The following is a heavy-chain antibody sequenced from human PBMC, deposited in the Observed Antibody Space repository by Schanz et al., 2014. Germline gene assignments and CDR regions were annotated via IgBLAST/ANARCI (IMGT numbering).Heavy chain of an antibody. J-gene: IGHJ5*01. CDR3: SKDKQGSRSDDS. CDR2: ITTGGNT. Sequence: EVHLLESGGGLVQPGGSLRLSCSASGFTFSTYAMSWARQTPGKGLEWVSSITTGGNTYYRDSVKGRFIVSRDNSKNTLYWEMNRLRVDDTAVYYCSKDKQGSRSDDSWGQGTLVTVSS. V-gene: IGHV3-23*01. D-gene: IGHD2-15*01. CDR1: GFTFSTYA.